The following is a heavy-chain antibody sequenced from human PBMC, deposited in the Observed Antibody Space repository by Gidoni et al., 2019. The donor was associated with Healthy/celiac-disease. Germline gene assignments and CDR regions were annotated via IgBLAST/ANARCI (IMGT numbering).Heavy chain of an antibody. Sequence: EVQLVQSGAEVKKPGESLKISCTGSGYRFTSYWIGWVRQMPGKGLEWMGIIYPGDSDTRYSPSFQGQVTISADKSISTAYLQWSSLKASDTAMYYCARIHYGGNSGFSEYFQHWGQGTLVTVSS. V-gene: IGHV5-51*01. CDR3: ARIHYGGNSGFSEYFQH. D-gene: IGHD4-17*01. CDR1: GYRFTSYW. J-gene: IGHJ1*01. CDR2: IYPGDSDT.